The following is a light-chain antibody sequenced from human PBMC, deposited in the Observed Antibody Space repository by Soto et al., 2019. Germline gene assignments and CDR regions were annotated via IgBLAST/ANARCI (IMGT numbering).Light chain of an antibody. CDR1: QSLLHSNGYNY. CDR2: LGS. J-gene: IGKJ2*01. V-gene: IGKV2-28*01. CDR3: MQALQSPYT. Sequence: DIVMTQSPLSLPVTPGEPASISCRSSQSLLHSNGYNYLDWYLQKPGQSPQLLIYLGSNRASGVPDMFSGSGSGTNFTLKISRVEAEDFGVYYCMQALQSPYTFGEGTKLEIK.